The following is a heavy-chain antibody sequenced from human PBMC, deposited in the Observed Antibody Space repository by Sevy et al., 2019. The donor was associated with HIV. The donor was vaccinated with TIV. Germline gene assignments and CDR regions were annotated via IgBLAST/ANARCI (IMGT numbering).Heavy chain of an antibody. D-gene: IGHD5-18*01. CDR1: GFPVSSNY. CDR2: IYSDGST. CDR3: ARGKSGYGYGLDY. J-gene: IGHJ4*02. Sequence: GGSLRLSCAASGFPVSSNYMSWVRQAPGKGLEWVSVIYSDGSTYHADSVKGRFTISRDNSKNTLYLQMNSLRVEVTSVYYCARGKSGYGYGLDYWGQGTLVTVSS. V-gene: IGHV3-66*01.